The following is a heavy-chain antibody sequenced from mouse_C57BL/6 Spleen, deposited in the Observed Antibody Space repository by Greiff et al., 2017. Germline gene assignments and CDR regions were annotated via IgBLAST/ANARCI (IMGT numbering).Heavy chain of an antibody. J-gene: IGHJ1*03. CDR1: GYTFTSYW. CDR3: ARGDYHGVARGYFDV. CDR2: IYPGSGST. V-gene: IGHV1-55*01. Sequence: QVQLQQPGAELVKPGASVKMSCKASGYTFTSYWITWVKQRPGQGLEWIGDIYPGSGSTNYNEKFKSKATLTVDTSSSTAYMQLSSLTSEDSAVYYCARGDYHGVARGYFDVWGTGTTVTVSS. D-gene: IGHD1-1*01.